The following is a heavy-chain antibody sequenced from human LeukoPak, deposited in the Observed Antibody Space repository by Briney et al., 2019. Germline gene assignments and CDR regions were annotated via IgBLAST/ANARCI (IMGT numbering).Heavy chain of an antibody. J-gene: IGHJ4*02. V-gene: IGHV3-21*01. Sequence: GGSLRLSCVASGFTFSSYSMNWVRQAPGKGLEWVSSISSSSYIYYADSVKGRFTISRDNAKNSLYLQMNSLRAEDTAVYYCARAGYDSSGYYDYWGQGTLVTVSS. CDR2: ISSSSYI. D-gene: IGHD3-22*01. CDR3: ARAGYDSSGYYDY. CDR1: GFTFSSYS.